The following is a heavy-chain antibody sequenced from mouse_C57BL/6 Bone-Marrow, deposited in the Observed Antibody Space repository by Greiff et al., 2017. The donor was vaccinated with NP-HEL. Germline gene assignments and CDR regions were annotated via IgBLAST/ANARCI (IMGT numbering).Heavy chain of an antibody. CDR2: ISNGGGST. CDR3: ARPPTVVDWYFDV. D-gene: IGHD1-1*01. CDR1: GFTFSDYY. Sequence: EVMLVESGGGLVQPGGSLKLSCAASGFTFSDYYMYWVRQTPEKRLEWVAYISNGGGSTYYPDTVKGRFTISRDNAKNTLYLQMSRLKSEDTAMYYCARPPTVVDWYFDVWGTGTTVTVSS. V-gene: IGHV5-12*01. J-gene: IGHJ1*03.